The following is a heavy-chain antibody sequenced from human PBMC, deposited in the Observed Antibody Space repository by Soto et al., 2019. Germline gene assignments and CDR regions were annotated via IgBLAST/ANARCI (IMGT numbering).Heavy chain of an antibody. V-gene: IGHV3-30*03. J-gene: IGHJ6*02. CDR2: ISYDGSNK. D-gene: IGHD4-17*01. Sequence: QVQLVESGGGVVQPGRSLRLSCAASGFTFSSYGMHWVRQAPXXGLXXXXVISYDGSNKYYADSVKGRFTISRDNSKNTLYLQXNSLRAEDTAVYXXXXEGNGDYYYYYYGMDVWGQGTTVTVSS. CDR1: GFTFSSYG. CDR3: XXEGNGDYYYYYYGMDV.